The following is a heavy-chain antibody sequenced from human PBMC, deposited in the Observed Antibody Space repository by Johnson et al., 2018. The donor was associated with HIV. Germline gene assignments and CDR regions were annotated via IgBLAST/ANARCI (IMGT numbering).Heavy chain of an antibody. J-gene: IGHJ3*02. V-gene: IGHV3-30*04. Sequence: QVQLVESGGGVVQPGGSLRLSCVASGFTFSNYAVHWVRQAPGKGLEWVAVISFDGSNKYYADSVKGRFSISRDSSRNTLYLQMNSLRAEDTALYYCTTAIYSYDTRYTRAFDIWGQGTMVTVSS. CDR1: GFTFSNYA. D-gene: IGHD3-22*01. CDR3: TTAIYSYDTRYTRAFDI. CDR2: ISFDGSNK.